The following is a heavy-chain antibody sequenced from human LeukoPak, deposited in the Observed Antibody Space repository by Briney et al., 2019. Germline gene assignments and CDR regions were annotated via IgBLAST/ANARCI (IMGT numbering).Heavy chain of an antibody. CDR3: ARVDYGGRNWFDP. CDR2: IYYSGST. CDR1: GGSISSGGYY. D-gene: IGHD4-23*01. Sequence: SETLSLTCTVSGGSISSGGYYWSWIRQHPGKGLERIGYIYYSGSTYYNPSLKSRVTITVDTSKNQFSLKLSSVTAADTAVYYCARVDYGGRNWFDPWGQGTLVTVSS. J-gene: IGHJ5*02. V-gene: IGHV4-31*03.